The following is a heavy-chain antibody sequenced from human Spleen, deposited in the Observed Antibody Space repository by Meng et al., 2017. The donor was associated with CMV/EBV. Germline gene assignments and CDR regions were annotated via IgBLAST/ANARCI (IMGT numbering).Heavy chain of an antibody. D-gene: IGHD2-2*01. J-gene: IGHJ4*02. CDR3: ARDIVAVPAAPFYYFYY. Sequence: ASVKVSCKASGYTFTRYYIHWVRQAPGQGLEWMGIINPSDGSISYSQKFQGRVTMTRDTSTSTVYMELSSLRSEDTPLYFCARDIVAVPAAPFYYFYYWGQGTLVTVSS. CDR2: INPSDGSI. V-gene: IGHV1-46*01. CDR1: GYTFTRYY.